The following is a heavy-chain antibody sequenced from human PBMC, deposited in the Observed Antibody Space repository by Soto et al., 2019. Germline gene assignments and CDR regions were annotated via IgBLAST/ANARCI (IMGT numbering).Heavy chain of an antibody. J-gene: IGHJ5*02. CDR2: IYYSGST. CDR1: GGSISSYY. V-gene: IGHV4-59*01. Sequence: SETLSLTCTVSGGSISSYYWSWIRQPPGKGLEWIGYIYYSGSTNYNPSLKSRVTISVDTSKNQFSLKLSSVTAADTAVYYCARDIPPGNWFDPWGQGTLVTVSS. CDR3: ARDIPPGNWFDP.